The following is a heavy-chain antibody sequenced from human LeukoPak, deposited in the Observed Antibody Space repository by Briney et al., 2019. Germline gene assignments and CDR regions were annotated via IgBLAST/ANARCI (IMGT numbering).Heavy chain of an antibody. Sequence: ASVNDSCQAGGYTLTGYFMHWLRQAPGQGLEWMGWINPNSGGTSYAQKFQGRVSMTRDTSISTDYMELSRLRSDDTAVYYCARGRCSSRSCYLFDYWGQGTLVTVSS. CDR3: ARGRCSSRSCYLFDY. CDR1: GYTLTGYF. D-gene: IGHD2-2*01. CDR2: INPNSGGT. J-gene: IGHJ4*02. V-gene: IGHV1-2*02.